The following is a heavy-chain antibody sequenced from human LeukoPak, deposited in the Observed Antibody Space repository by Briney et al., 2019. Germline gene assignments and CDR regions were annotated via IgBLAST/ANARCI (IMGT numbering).Heavy chain of an antibody. CDR1: GFTFSSYW. CDR3: ARETSGRPNWFDP. CDR2: INSDGSIT. Sequence: PGGSLRLSCAASGFTFSSYWMHWVRQAPGKGLVWVSRINSDGSITNYADSVKGRFTISRDNAKNTLYLQMNSLRAEDTAVYYCARETSGRPNWFDPWGQGTLVTVSS. V-gene: IGHV3-74*01. D-gene: IGHD6-19*01. J-gene: IGHJ5*02.